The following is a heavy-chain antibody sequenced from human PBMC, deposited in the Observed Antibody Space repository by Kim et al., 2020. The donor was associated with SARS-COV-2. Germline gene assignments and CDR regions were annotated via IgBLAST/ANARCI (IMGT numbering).Heavy chain of an antibody. J-gene: IGHJ6*02. CDR3: ARERYYDILTGQSYYYYGMDV. D-gene: IGHD3-9*01. V-gene: IGHV1-69*13. CDR1: GGTFSSYA. CDR2: IIPIFGTV. Sequence: SVKVSCKASGGTFSSYAISWVRQAPGQGLEWMGGIIPIFGTVNYAQKFQGRVTITADESTSTAYMELSSLRSEDTAVYHCARERYYDILTGQSYYYYGMDVWGQGTTVTVSS.